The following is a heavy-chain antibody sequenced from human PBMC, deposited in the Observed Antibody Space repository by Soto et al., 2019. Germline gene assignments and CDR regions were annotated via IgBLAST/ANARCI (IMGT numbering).Heavy chain of an antibody. CDR2: MNPNSGNT. CDR1: GYTFTAYF. CDR3: ARAADYYDSSGYYYYFDY. D-gene: IGHD3-22*01. Sequence: ASVKVSCKASGYTFTAYFINWVRQATGQGLEWMGWMNPNSGNTGYAQKFQGRVTMTRNTSISTAYMELSSLRSEDTAVYYCARAADYYDSSGYYYYFDYWGQGTLVTVSS. V-gene: IGHV1-8*02. J-gene: IGHJ4*02.